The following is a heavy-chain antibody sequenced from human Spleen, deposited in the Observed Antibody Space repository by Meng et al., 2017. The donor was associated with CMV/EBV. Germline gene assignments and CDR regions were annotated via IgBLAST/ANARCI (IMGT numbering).Heavy chain of an antibody. CDR1: GASITSFY. CDR2: FYYSGST. Sequence: SETLSLTCSVSGASITSFYWSWIRQFPGKGLEWIGYFYYSGSTNYNPSLKSRVTISVDTSKNQFSLKLSSVTAADTAVYYCARARFDYWGQGTLVTVSS. J-gene: IGHJ4*02. V-gene: IGHV4-59*08. CDR3: ARARFDY.